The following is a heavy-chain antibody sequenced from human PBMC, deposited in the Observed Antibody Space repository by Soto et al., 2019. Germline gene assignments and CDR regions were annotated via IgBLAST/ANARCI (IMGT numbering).Heavy chain of an antibody. D-gene: IGHD2-2*01. V-gene: IGHV3-64D*06. J-gene: IGHJ6*02. CDR2: ISSNGGST. CDR3: VKSRRKGGLGDCSSTSCYGAYYYYGMDV. CDR1: GFTFSGYG. Sequence: GGSLRVSCSASGFTFSGYGMHWVRQSPGKGLEYVSAISSNGGSTYYADSVKGRFTISRDNSKNTLYLQMSSLRAEDTAVYYCVKSRRKGGLGDCSSTSCYGAYYYYGMDVWGQGTTVTVSS.